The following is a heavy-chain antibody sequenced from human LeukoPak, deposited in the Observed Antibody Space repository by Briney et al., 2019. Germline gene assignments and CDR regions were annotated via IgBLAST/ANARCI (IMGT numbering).Heavy chain of an antibody. CDR2: INHSGST. CDR3: ARGLILWFGELSHAPNAFDI. V-gene: IGHV4-39*07. Sequence: PSETLSLTCTVSGGSISSSSYYWGWIRQPPGKGLEWIGEINHSGSTNYNPSLKSRVTISVDTSKNQFSLKLSSVTAADTAVYYCARGLILWFGELSHAPNAFDIWGQGTMVTVSS. J-gene: IGHJ3*02. D-gene: IGHD3-10*01. CDR1: GGSISSSSYY.